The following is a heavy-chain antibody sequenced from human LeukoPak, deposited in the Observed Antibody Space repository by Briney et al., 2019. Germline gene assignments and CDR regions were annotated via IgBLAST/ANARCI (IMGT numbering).Heavy chain of an antibody. CDR3: ARDKEDSSGFPLGY. V-gene: IGHV3-74*01. CDR2: INSYGSST. J-gene: IGHJ4*02. Sequence: SCKASGYTFSSYWMHWVRQAPGKGLVWVSRINSYGSSTSYADSVKGRFTISRDNAKNTLYLQMNSLRAEDTAVYYCARDKEDSSGFPLGYWGQGTLATVSS. CDR1: GYTFSSYW. D-gene: IGHD3-22*01.